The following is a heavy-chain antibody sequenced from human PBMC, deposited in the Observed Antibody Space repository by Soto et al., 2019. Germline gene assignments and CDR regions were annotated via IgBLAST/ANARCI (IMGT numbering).Heavy chain of an antibody. D-gene: IGHD5-12*01. V-gene: IGHV3-30-3*01. CDR1: GFTFSSYA. Sequence: PGGSLRLSCAASGFTFSSYAMHWVRQAPGKGLEWVAVISYDGSNKYYADSVKGRFTISRDNSKNTLYLQMNSLRAEDTAVYYCARDRGYSGYEPGYWGQGTLATVSS. CDR2: ISYDGSNK. J-gene: IGHJ4*02. CDR3: ARDRGYSGYEPGY.